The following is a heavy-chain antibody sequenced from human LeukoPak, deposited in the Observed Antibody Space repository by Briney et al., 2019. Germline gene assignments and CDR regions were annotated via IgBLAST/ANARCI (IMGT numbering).Heavy chain of an antibody. V-gene: IGHV3-66*01. J-gene: IGHJ4*02. CDR1: GLTDNTNF. CDR2: IYSGGST. Sequence: TGGSLRLSCAASGLTDNTNFMSWVRQAPGKGLEWVSAIYSGGSTYYADSVKGRFTISRDNSKNTLYLQMNSLRAEDTAVYYCARDFYGSSRYFHDYWGQGTLVTVSS. CDR3: ARDFYGSSRYFHDY. D-gene: IGHD3-22*01.